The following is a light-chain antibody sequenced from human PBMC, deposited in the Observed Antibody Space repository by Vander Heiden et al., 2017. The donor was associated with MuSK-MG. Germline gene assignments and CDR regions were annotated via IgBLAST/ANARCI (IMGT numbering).Light chain of an antibody. CDR3: QQYYSTPHT. J-gene: IGKJ2*01. CDR2: WAS. V-gene: IGKV4-1*01. CDR1: QSVLYSHNNNNF. Sequence: DIVMTQSPDSLAVSLGERATFNCKSSQSVLYSHNNNNFLAWYQQKPGHPPKLLIYWASTRESGVPDRFSGSGSGTDFTLTISSLQAEDVAVYYCQQYYSTPHTFGQGTKVEIK.